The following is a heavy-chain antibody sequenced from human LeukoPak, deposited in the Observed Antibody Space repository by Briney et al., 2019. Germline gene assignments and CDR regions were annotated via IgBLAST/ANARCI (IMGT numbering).Heavy chain of an antibody. J-gene: IGHJ4*02. CDR1: SGSISSSSYY. CDR2: IYYSGST. V-gene: IGHV4-39*07. Sequence: SETLSLTCTVSSGSISSSSYYWGWIRQPPGKGLEWIGSIYYSGSTYYNPSLKSRVTISVDTSKNQFSLKLSSVTAADTAVYYCARSGITMIVSFYWGQGTLVTVSS. D-gene: IGHD3-22*01. CDR3: ARSGITMIVSFY.